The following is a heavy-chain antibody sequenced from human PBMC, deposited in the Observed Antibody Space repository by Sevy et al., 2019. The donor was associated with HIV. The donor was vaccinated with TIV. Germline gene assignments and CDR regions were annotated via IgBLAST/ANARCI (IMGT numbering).Heavy chain of an antibody. D-gene: IGHD6-19*01. Sequence: ASVKVSCKASGGTFSSYGISWVRQAPGQGLEWMGGIIPILGTVNYAQKFQGRVTITADESRKTAYMELSSLRSEVTAVYYCARGGGNGWYYFDYWGQETLVTVSS. CDR1: GGTFSSYG. J-gene: IGHJ4*02. V-gene: IGHV1-69*13. CDR3: ARGGGNGWYYFDY. CDR2: IIPILGTV.